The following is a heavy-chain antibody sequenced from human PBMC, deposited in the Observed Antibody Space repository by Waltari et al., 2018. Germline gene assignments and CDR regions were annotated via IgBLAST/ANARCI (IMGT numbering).Heavy chain of an antibody. CDR2: VDPEDGET. J-gene: IGHJ4*02. V-gene: IGHV1-69-2*01. CDR1: GYTFTDYY. Sequence: EVQLVQAGAEVKKPGATVKISCKVSGYTFTDYYMHWVQQAPGKVLEWMGLVDPEDGETIYADKFQGRVTITPDTSTDTAYMELRSLRSEATAVYYCATGAGYYNNYFAYWGQGTLVTVSS. D-gene: IGHD3-9*01. CDR3: ATGAGYYNNYFAY.